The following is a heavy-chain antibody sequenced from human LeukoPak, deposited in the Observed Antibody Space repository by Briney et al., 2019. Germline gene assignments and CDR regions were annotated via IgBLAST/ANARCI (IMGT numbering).Heavy chain of an antibody. V-gene: IGHV1-8*02. CDR2: MNPNSGNT. CDR3: ARAATFWSGYYYGY. Sequence: ASVKVSCKASGYTFTGYYMHWVRQAPGQGLEWMGWMNPNSGNTGYAQKFQGRVTMTRNTSISTAYMELSSLRSEDTAVYYCARAATFWSGYYYGYWGQGTLVTVSS. CDR1: GYTFTGYY. J-gene: IGHJ4*02. D-gene: IGHD3-3*01.